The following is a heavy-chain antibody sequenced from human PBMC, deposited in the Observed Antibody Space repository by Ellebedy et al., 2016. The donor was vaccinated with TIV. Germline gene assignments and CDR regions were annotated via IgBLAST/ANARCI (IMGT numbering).Heavy chain of an antibody. D-gene: IGHD2-21*01. CDR1: GYTFSSFG. J-gene: IGHJ4*02. Sequence: ASVKVSCKASGYTFSSFGVSWLRQAPGQGLEWMGWVSAYNGDTKYAQKVQGRVTMTTDTPTNTAYMELRSLRSDDTAVYYCARVIGVLDCDGAICSPPPPLDYWGQGTLVTVSS. CDR2: VSAYNGDT. V-gene: IGHV1-18*04. CDR3: ARVIGVLDCDGAICSPPPPLDY.